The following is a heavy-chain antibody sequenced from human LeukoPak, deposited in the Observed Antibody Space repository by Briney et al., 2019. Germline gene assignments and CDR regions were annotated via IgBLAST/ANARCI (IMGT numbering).Heavy chain of an antibody. CDR3: AKLPTYDSGGYYDELDY. V-gene: IGHV3-23*01. CDR1: GFTFSNYS. Sequence: GGSLRLSCAASGFTFSNYSMSWVRQAPGKGLEWVSSFSGSGGSTYYADSVKGRFTISRDNSKNTLYLQMNSLRAEDTAVYYCAKLPTYDSGGYYDELDYWGQGTLVTVSS. J-gene: IGHJ4*02. CDR2: FSGSGGST. D-gene: IGHD3-22*01.